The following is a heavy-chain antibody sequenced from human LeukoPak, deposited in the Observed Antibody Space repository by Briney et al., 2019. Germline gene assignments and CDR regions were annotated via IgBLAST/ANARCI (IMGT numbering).Heavy chain of an antibody. Sequence: GGSLRLSCAASGFTFSSNYMSWVRQAPGKGLEWVSVIYSGGSTYYADSVKGRFTISRDNSKNTLYLQMNSLRAEDTAVYYCASDYYDSSGYYYDFDYWGQGTLVTVSS. CDR3: ASDYYDSSGYYYDFDY. V-gene: IGHV3-66*02. D-gene: IGHD3-22*01. CDR1: GFTFSSNY. CDR2: IYSGGST. J-gene: IGHJ4*02.